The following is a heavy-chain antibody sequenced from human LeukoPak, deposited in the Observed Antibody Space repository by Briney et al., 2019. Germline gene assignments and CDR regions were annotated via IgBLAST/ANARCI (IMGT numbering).Heavy chain of an antibody. J-gene: IGHJ4*02. Sequence: ASVKVSCKASGYTFTSYYMHWVRQAPGQGLEWMGIINPGGGSTSYAQKFQGRVTMTRDTSTSTVYMELSSLRSEDTAVYYCARDLQKTHDYYDSSGYYYVWPCFDYWGQGTLVTVSS. V-gene: IGHV1-46*01. CDR2: INPGGGST. D-gene: IGHD3-22*01. CDR1: GYTFTSYY. CDR3: ARDLQKTHDYYDSSGYYYVWPCFDY.